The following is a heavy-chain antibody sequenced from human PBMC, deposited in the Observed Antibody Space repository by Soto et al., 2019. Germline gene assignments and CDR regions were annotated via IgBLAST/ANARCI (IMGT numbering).Heavy chain of an antibody. CDR3: ARDPPNYYDSSATGGGY. Sequence: XSVKVSCKASVYTFTSYAMHWVRQAPGQSLEWMGWINAGNGNTKYSQKFQGRVTITRDTSASTAYMELSSLRSEDTAVYYCARDPPNYYDSSATGGGYWGQGTLVTVSS. J-gene: IGHJ4*02. CDR1: VYTFTSYA. V-gene: IGHV1-3*01. D-gene: IGHD3-22*01. CDR2: INAGNGNT.